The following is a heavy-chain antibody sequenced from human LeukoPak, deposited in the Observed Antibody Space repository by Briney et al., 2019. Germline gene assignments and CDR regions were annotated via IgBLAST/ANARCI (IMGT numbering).Heavy chain of an antibody. Sequence: ASVKVSCKASGYTFTSYDINWVRQATGQGLEWMGWMNPNSGNTGYAQKFQGGVTMTRNTSISTAYMELSSLRSEDTAVYYCAARQDSSSWYNFGYWGQGTLVTVSS. D-gene: IGHD6-13*01. V-gene: IGHV1-8*01. CDR2: MNPNSGNT. CDR1: GYTFTSYD. J-gene: IGHJ4*02. CDR3: AARQDSSSWYNFGY.